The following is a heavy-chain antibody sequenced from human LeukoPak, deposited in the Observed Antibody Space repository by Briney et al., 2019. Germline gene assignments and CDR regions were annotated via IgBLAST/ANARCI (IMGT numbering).Heavy chain of an antibody. CDR2: INHSGST. CDR1: GGSFSGYY. J-gene: IGHJ5*02. V-gene: IGHV4-34*01. CDR3: ARGRPTKLLWFGESRNWFDP. Sequence: SETLSLTCAVYGGSFSGYYWSWIRQPPGKGLEWIGEINHSGSTNYNPSLKSRVTISVDTSKNQFSLKLSSVTAADTAVYYSARGRPTKLLWFGESRNWFDPWGQGTLVTVSS. D-gene: IGHD3-10*01.